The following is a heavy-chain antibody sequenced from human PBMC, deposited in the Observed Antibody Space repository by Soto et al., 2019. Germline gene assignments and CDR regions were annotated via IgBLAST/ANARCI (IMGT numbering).Heavy chain of an antibody. CDR1: GFTFSSYS. D-gene: IGHD3-10*01. CDR2: ISSSSSTI. V-gene: IGHV3-48*01. J-gene: IGHJ3*02. Sequence: GGSLRLSCAASGFTFSSYSMNWVRQAPGKGLEWVSYISSSSSTIYYADSVKGRFTISRDNAKNSLYLQMNSLRAEDTAVYYCARESPIGLLDAFDIWGQGTMVTVSS. CDR3: ARESPIGLLDAFDI.